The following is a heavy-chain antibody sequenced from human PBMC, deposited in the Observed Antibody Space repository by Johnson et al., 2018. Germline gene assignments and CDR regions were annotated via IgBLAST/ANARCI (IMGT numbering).Heavy chain of an antibody. CDR2: INQDGSEK. CDR1: GFTLSSYW. CDR3: ARGLYGDYGDVEYFQH. D-gene: IGHD4-17*01. Sequence: VQLVQSGGGLVEPGGSLRLSCAVSGFTLSSYWMSWVRQAPGKGLEWVANINQDGSEKYYVDSVKGRVTISRDNAKNSLYLHMNSLRAEDTAVYYCARGLYGDYGDVEYFQHWGQGTLVTVSS. V-gene: IGHV3-7*01. J-gene: IGHJ1*01.